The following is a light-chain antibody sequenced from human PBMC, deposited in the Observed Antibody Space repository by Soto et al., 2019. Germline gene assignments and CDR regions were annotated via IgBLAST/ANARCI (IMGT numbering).Light chain of an antibody. CDR1: QGISNY. CDR2: GVS. J-gene: IGKJ1*01. CDR3: QQYNNWPRT. V-gene: IGKV3-15*01. Sequence: EIVLTQSPATLSLSPGERATLSCRASQGISNYLAWYQQKPGHAPKLLMYGVSTRDTGIPARFSGSGSGTEFTLTISSLQSEDFAVYYCQQYNNWPRTFGQGTKVDIK.